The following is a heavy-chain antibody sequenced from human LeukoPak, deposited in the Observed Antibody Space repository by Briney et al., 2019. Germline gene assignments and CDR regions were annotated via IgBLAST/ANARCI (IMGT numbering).Heavy chain of an antibody. Sequence: PSETLSLTCTVSGGSISSYYWSWIRQSPGGGLEWIGYIYYSGDTAYNPSLRSRVTFSVDTSKNQFSLQLRSVATADTAVYYCVRGPYGASISKWFDPWGQGTQVIVSP. CDR2: IYYSGDT. CDR1: GGSISSYY. D-gene: IGHD4/OR15-4a*01. CDR3: VRGPYGASISKWFDP. V-gene: IGHV4-59*01. J-gene: IGHJ5*02.